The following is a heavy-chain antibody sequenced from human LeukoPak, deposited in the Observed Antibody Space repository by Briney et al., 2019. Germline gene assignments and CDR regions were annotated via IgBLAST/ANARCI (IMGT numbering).Heavy chain of an antibody. V-gene: IGHV4-4*07. J-gene: IGHJ4*02. Sequence: TSETLSLTCTVSGGSISSYYWSWIRQPAGKGLEWIGRIYTSGSTNYNPSLKSRVTMSVDTSKNQFSLKLSSVTAADTAVYYCARGDGRGLMRGDYFDYWGQGTLVTVSS. CDR1: GGSISSYY. CDR3: ARGDGRGLMRGDYFDY. CDR2: IYTSGST. D-gene: IGHD2-8*01.